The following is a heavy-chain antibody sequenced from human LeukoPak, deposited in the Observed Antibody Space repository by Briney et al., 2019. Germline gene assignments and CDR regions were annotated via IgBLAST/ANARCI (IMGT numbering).Heavy chain of an antibody. V-gene: IGHV4-59*08. CDR2: IYHSGNT. D-gene: IGHD1/OR15-1a*01. J-gene: IGHJ3*02. CDR3: ARQPSGTATFGI. Sequence: PSETLSLTCAVSGGSISSYYWSWIRQSPGKGLEWIAYIYHSGNTNYNPSFKSRVTISVDTSKNQFSLKLTSVAAADTAINYCARQPSGTATFGIWGQGTMVNGSS. CDR1: GGSISSYY.